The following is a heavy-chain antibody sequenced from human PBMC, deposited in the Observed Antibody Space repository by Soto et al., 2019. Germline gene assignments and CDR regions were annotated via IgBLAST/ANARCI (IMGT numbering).Heavy chain of an antibody. V-gene: IGHV1-18*01. CDR2: ISAHNGDT. Sequence: ASVLVSGKASGYTFTSYGISWVRQAPGQGLEWMGWISAHNGDTNFAQKLQGRVSMTTDTSTNTAYMELRSLTSDDTAVYYCAKSLSPSIAVAGVDYWGQGTLVTVSS. J-gene: IGHJ4*02. CDR3: AKSLSPSIAVAGVDY. D-gene: IGHD6-19*01. CDR1: GYTFTSYG.